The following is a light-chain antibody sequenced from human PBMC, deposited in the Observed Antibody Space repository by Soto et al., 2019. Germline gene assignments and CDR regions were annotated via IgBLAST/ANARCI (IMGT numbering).Light chain of an antibody. V-gene: IGLV2-14*03. CDR1: SSDVGGYKY. Sequence: QSVLTQPASVSGSPGQSITISCTGTSSDVGGYKYVSWYQQHPGKAPKLMIYDIRNRPSGVSNRFSGSKSGNTASLTISGRQAEDEADYSCSSYTSISTRVFGTGTKLTVL. J-gene: IGLJ1*01. CDR2: DIR. CDR3: SSYTSISTRV.